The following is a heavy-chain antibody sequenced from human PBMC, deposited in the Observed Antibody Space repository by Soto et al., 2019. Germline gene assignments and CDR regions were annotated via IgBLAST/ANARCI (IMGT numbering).Heavy chain of an antibody. Sequence: GASVKVSCKASGYTFTSYGISWVRQAPGQGLEWMGWISAYNGNTNYAQKLQGRVTMTTDTSTSTAYMELRSLRSDDTAVYYCAREGYCGSTSFRGHWFDPWGQGTLVTVSS. CDR2: ISAYNGNT. J-gene: IGHJ5*02. CDR1: GYTFTSYG. V-gene: IGHV1-18*01. CDR3: AREGYCGSTSFRGHWFDP. D-gene: IGHD2-2*01.